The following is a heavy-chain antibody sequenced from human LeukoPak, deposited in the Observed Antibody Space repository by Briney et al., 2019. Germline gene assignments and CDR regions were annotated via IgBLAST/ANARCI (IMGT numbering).Heavy chain of an antibody. J-gene: IGHJ3*02. CDR2: INPSGGST. CDR3: ASLYYYDSSGSVTDAFDI. V-gene: IGHV1-46*01. CDR1: GYTFTSYY. Sequence: GASVKVSCKASGYTFTSYYMHWVRQAPGQGLEWMGIINPSGGSTSYAQKFQGRVTMTRDMSTSTVYMELSSLRSEDTAVYYCASLYYYDSSGSVTDAFDIWGQGTMVTVSS. D-gene: IGHD3-22*01.